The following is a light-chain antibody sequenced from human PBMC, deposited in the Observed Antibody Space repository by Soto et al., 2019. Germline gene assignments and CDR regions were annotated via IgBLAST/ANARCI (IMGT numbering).Light chain of an antibody. CDR2: AFN. CDR3: SSYAGSLNPV. J-gene: IGLJ2*01. V-gene: IGLV2-8*01. Sequence: QSALPQPPSASGSHGQSVTISCTGTSSDVGNYTYVSWYQHQPVKAPKLIIYAFNQRRSGVPDGFSGSKAGSTASLRVSGRQGADADDYYCSSYAGSLNPVFGGGTKRT. CDR1: SSDVGNYTY.